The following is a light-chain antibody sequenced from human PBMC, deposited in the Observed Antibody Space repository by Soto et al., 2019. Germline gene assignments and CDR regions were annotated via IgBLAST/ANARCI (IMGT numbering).Light chain of an antibody. J-gene: IGLJ2*01. CDR2: EDN. CDR3: QSYDISRVV. Sequence: NYMLTQPHSVSESPGKTVTISCTGSSGSIASNYVQWYQQRPGSAPTTVIYEDNQRPSGVPDRFSGSIDSSSNSASLTISGLKTEDEADYYCQSYDISRVVVGVGTKLTVL. CDR1: SGSIASNY. V-gene: IGLV6-57*02.